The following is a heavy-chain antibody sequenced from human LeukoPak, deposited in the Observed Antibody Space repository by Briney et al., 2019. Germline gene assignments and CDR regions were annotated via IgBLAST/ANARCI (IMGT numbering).Heavy chain of an antibody. D-gene: IGHD3-3*01. J-gene: IGHJ3*02. CDR2: IYYSGST. CDR1: GGSISSYY. V-gene: IGHV4-59*01. Sequence: PSETLSLTCTVSGGSISSYYWSWIRQPPGKGLEWIGYIYYSGSTNYNPSLKSRVTISVDTSKNQFSLKLSSVTAADTAVYYCARVPIFGVVIIGAFDIWGQGTMVTVSS. CDR3: ARVPIFGVVIIGAFDI.